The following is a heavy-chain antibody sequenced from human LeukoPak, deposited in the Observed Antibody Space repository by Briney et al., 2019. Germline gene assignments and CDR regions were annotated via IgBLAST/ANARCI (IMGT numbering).Heavy chain of an antibody. D-gene: IGHD3-22*01. CDR3: GYYDNSAQPTAFDS. CDR2: INSDGSIT. Sequence: PGGSLRLSCAASGFSFSSYSMHWVRQAPGKGLEWVSRINSDGSITKYADFVKGRFIISRDNAKNTLFLQMNSLRAEDTAVYFCGYYDNSAQPTAFDSWGQGTLVSVSS. CDR1: GFSFSSYS. J-gene: IGHJ4*02. V-gene: IGHV3-74*01.